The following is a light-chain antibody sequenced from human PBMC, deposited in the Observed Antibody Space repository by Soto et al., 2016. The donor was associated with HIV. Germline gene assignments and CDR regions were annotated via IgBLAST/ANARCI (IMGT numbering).Light chain of an antibody. J-gene: IGKJ4*01. CDR2: YTS. Sequence: DIRMTQSPSSLSASVGDRVTISCRASRGTNNNVAWYHQRPGEAPKSLIYYTSHRQSEVQARFSGSGSGTSFTLTITNVHPEDGGVYFCLQYRTYPLTFGGGPGWKS. CDR3: LQYRTYPLT. V-gene: IGKV1-16*01. CDR1: RGTNNN.